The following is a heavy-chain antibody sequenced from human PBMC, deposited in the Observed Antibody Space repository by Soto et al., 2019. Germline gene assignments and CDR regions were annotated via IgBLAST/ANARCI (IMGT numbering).Heavy chain of an antibody. Sequence: GGSLRLSCAASGFTVSSNYMSWVRQAPGKGLEWVSVIYSGGSTYYADSVKGRFTISRDNSKNTLYLQMNSLRAEDTAVYYCATAPPSILTGYYYDYWGQGTLVTVSS. CDR1: GFTVSSNY. D-gene: IGHD3-9*01. V-gene: IGHV3-66*01. CDR3: ATAPPSILTGYYYDY. J-gene: IGHJ4*02. CDR2: IYSGGST.